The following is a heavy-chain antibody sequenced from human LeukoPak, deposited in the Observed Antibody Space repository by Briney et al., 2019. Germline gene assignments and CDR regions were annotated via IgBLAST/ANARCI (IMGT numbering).Heavy chain of an antibody. CDR2: ISSSSSYT. V-gene: IGHV3-21*01. J-gene: IGHJ4*02. Sequence: PGGSLRLSCAASGFTFSSYSMNWVRQAPGKGLEWVSSISSSSSYTYYADSVKGRFTISRDNAKNSLYLQMNSLRAEDTAVYYCARAPYGSGLVDYWGQGTLVTVSS. CDR1: GFTFSSYS. D-gene: IGHD3-10*01. CDR3: ARAPYGSGLVDY.